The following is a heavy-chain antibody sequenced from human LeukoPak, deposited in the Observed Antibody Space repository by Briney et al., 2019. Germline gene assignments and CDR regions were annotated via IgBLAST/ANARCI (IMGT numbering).Heavy chain of an antibody. D-gene: IGHD2/OR15-2a*01. CDR3: ASLYDQGAFDI. CDR2: IYYSGST. Sequence: SETLSLTCTVSGGSISSYYWSWIRQPPGKGLEWIGYIYYSGSTNYNPFLKSRVTISVDTSKNQFSLKLSSVTAADTAVYYCASLYDQGAFDIWGQGTMVTVSS. CDR1: GGSISSYY. J-gene: IGHJ3*02. V-gene: IGHV4-59*08.